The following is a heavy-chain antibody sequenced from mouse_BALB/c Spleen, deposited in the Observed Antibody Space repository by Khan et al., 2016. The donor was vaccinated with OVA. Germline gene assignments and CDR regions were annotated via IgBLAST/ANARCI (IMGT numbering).Heavy chain of an antibody. CDR2: ISTYYGDV. CDR1: GYTFTDYA. V-gene: IGHV1S137*01. D-gene: IGHD1-1*02. J-gene: IGHJ3*01. Sequence: QVQLQPSGAELVRPGVSVKISCKGSGYTFTDYAMHWVTQSHAKSLEWFGVISTYYGDVDFSLKSQGKATMTVDRSSRPASMVLARLTSEVSAIVYCARGGRFADWGQGTLVTVSA. CDR3: ARGGRFAD.